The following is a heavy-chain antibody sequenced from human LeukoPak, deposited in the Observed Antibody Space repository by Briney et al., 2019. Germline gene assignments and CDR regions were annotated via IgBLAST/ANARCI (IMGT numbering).Heavy chain of an antibody. CDR2: FDPEDGET. CDR3: ATDLAAGYSSSWYSVG. D-gene: IGHD6-13*01. V-gene: IGHV1-24*01. J-gene: IGHJ4*02. CDR1: GYTLTELS. Sequence: ASAKVSCKVSGYTLTELSMHWVRQAPGKGLEWMEGFDPEDGETIYAQKFQGRVTMTEDTSTDTAYMELSSLRSEDTAVYYCATDLAAGYSSSWYSVGWGQGTLVTVSS.